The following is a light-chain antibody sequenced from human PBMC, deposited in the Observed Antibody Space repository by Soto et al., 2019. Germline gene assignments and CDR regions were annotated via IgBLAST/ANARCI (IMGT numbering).Light chain of an antibody. CDR3: QQAAMVPIT. V-gene: IGKV1-12*01. CDR1: QGFSNW. J-gene: IGKJ5*01. CDR2: TXS. Sequence: IHMTQSPSSVSASLGDRVTMTXRASQGFSNWLAWYQQEPGXAPNXXXDTXSSLQTGCPSRFSGSGSATDFTLTINGRHPDDFDTYYCQQAAMVPITFGQGTRLEIK.